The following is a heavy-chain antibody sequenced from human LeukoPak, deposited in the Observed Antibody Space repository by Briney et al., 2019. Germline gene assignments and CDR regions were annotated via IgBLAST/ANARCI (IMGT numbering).Heavy chain of an antibody. J-gene: IGHJ5*02. Sequence: PGGSLRLSCAASGFTVNSNYMSWVRHAPGKGLEWVSDIHSGGSTYYADSVKGRFTISRDNSKNTLYLQMNSLRAEDTAVYYCARTMEVGATLDPWGQGTLVSVSS. CDR1: GFTVNSNY. D-gene: IGHD1-26*01. CDR2: IHSGGST. CDR3: ARTMEVGATLDP. V-gene: IGHV3-53*01.